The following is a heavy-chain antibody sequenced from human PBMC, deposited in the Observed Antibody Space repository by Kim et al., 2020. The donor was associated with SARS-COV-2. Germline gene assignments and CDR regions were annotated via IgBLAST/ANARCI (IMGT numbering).Heavy chain of an antibody. CDR1: GFTFDDYG. CDR3: ARVRHSSSWYNTNYYYGMDV. J-gene: IGHJ6*02. V-gene: IGHV3-20*01. CDR2: INWNGGST. Sequence: GGSLRLSCAASGFTFDDYGMSWVRQAPGKGLEWVSGINWNGGSTGYADSVKGRFTISRDNAKNSLYLQMNSLRAEDTALYHCARVRHSSSWYNTNYYYGMDVWGQGATVTVSS. D-gene: IGHD6-13*01.